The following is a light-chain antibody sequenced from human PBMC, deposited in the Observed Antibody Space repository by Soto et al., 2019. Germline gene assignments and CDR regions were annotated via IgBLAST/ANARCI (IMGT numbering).Light chain of an antibody. Sequence: QSVLTQPPSASGTPGQWVTISCSGSSSNIGSNTVHWYQQLPGTAPRLLIYNNHQRPSGVPDRLSASKSGTSASLALTEVQSEDEADYYCASWDDSLNAWVFGGGTKLTVL. J-gene: IGLJ3*02. V-gene: IGLV1-44*01. CDR1: SSNIGSNT. CDR2: NNH. CDR3: ASWDDSLNAWV.